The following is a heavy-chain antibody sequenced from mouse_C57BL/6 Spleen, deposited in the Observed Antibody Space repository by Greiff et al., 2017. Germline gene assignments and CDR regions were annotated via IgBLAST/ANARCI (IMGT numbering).Heavy chain of an antibody. Sequence: QVQLQQPGAELVRPGSSVKLSCKASGYTFTSYWMHWVKQRPIQGLEWIGNIDPSDSETHYNQKFKDKATLTVDKSSSTAYMQLSSLTSEDSGVYYCARLPPIYDGYYGAMDYWGQGTSVTVSS. CDR3: ARLPPIYDGYYGAMDY. CDR1: GYTFTSYW. CDR2: IDPSDSET. V-gene: IGHV1-52*01. D-gene: IGHD2-3*01. J-gene: IGHJ4*01.